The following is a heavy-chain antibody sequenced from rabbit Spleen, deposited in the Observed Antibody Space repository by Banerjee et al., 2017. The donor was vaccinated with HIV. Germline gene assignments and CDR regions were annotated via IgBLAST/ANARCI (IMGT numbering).Heavy chain of an antibody. V-gene: IGHV1S45*01. CDR3: ARSGYVGWGGDGDLMGNKL. CDR1: GFSFSSNW. J-gene: IGHJ4*01. Sequence: QEQLEESGGGLVKPGASPTLTCTASGFSFSSNWICWVRQAPGKGLEWIACIDTSDGDTDYANWPKGRFTISKASSTTVTLQMTSLTAADTATYFCARSGYVGWGGDGDLMGNKLWGPGTLVTV. CDR2: IDTSDGDT. D-gene: IGHD4-1*01.